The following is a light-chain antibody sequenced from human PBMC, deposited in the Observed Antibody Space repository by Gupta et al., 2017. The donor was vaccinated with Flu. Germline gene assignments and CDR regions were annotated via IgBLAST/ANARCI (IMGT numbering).Light chain of an antibody. CDR3: QQTYSTPLT. CDR2: TAS. J-gene: IGKJ4*01. CDR1: QTISSY. V-gene: IGKV1-39*01. Sequence: DIQMTQSPSSLSASVGDRVIIPCRASQTISSYLNWYQQKPGKAPKLLIYTASSLQSGVPSRFSGSGSGTDFTLIISSLQPEHFATYYCQQTYSTPLTFGGGTKVEIK.